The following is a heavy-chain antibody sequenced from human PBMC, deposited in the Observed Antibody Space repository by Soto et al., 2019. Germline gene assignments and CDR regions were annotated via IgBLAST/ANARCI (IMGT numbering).Heavy chain of an antibody. CDR3: ARVMRSGTHFDY. V-gene: IGHV4-39*07. CDR1: GGSISSYY. D-gene: IGHD3-10*01. J-gene: IGHJ4*02. Sequence: SETLSLTCTVSGGSISSYYWGWIRQPPGKGLEWIGSIYYSGSTYCNPSLKSRVIISVDTSKNQFSLKLSSVTAADTAVYYCARVMRSGTHFDYWGQGTLVTVSS. CDR2: IYYSGST.